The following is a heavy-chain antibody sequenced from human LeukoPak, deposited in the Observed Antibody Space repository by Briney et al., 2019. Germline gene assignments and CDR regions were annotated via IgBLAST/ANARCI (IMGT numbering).Heavy chain of an antibody. J-gene: IGHJ4*02. D-gene: IGHD3-22*01. CDR2: IYYSGST. Sequence: PSETLSLTCTVSGGSISSGGYYWSWIRQHPGKGLEWIGYIYYSGSTYYNPSLKSRVTISVDTSKNQFSLKLSSVTAADTAVYYCARGRLDDSSGYYYSYYFDYWGQGTLVTVSS. V-gene: IGHV4-31*03. CDR3: ARGRLDDSSGYYYSYYFDY. CDR1: GGSISSGGYY.